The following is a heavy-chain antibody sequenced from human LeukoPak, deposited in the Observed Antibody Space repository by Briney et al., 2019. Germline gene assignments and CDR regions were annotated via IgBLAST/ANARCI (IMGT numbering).Heavy chain of an antibody. D-gene: IGHD3-3*01. CDR2: INPNGGGT. CDR1: GYTFTGYY. Sequence: ASVKVSCKASGYTFTGYYMHWVRQAPGQGLEWMGRINPNGGGTNYAQKFQGRVTMTRDTSISTAYMELSRLRSDDTAVYYCARDPAIFGVVSWYYFDYWGQGTLVTVSS. V-gene: IGHV1-2*06. CDR3: ARDPAIFGVVSWYYFDY. J-gene: IGHJ4*02.